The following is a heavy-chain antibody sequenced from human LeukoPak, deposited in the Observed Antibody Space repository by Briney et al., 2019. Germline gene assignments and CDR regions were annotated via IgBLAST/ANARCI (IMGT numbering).Heavy chain of an antibody. D-gene: IGHD2-21*01. Sequence: SVKVSCKASGFTFTSSAMQWVRQAHGQRLEWIGWIVVGSGNTNYAQKFQERVTITRDMSTSTAYMELSSLRSEDTAVYYCAAVRYSTPNYYGMDVWGQGTTVTVSS. J-gene: IGHJ6*02. CDR1: GFTFTSSA. V-gene: IGHV1-58*02. CDR3: AAVRYSTPNYYGMDV. CDR2: IVVGSGNT.